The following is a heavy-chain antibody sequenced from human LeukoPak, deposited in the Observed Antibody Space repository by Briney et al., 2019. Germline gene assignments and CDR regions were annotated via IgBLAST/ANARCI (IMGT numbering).Heavy chain of an antibody. CDR1: GFTLSSYW. CDR3: AREYYYGSGSYGY. Sequence: GGSLRLSCAASGFTLSSYWMAWVRQAPGKGLEWVANIKQDGSEKYFVDSVKGRFTISRDNTKNSLYLQMNSLRAVDTAVYYCAREYYYGSGSYGYWGQGTLVTVSS. V-gene: IGHV3-7*01. J-gene: IGHJ4*02. CDR2: IKQDGSEK. D-gene: IGHD3-10*01.